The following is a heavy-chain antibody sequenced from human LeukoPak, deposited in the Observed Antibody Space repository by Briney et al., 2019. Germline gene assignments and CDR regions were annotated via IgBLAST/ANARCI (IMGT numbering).Heavy chain of an antibody. CDR1: GYTFTTYY. CDR3: VLYSSAWY. V-gene: IGHV1-46*01. CDR2: DNPAGGST. J-gene: IGHJ4*02. Sequence: ASVKVSFKATGYTFTTYYIHWVRPPPDQRIEWLGIDNPAGGSTNFAMQVRDRVIMSVDTSTSTVFMELNNLRSVETGVYYCVLYSSAWYWGQ. D-gene: IGHD6-25*01.